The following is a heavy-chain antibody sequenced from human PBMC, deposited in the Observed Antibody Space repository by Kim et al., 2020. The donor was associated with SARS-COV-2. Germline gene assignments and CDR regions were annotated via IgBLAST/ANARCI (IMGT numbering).Heavy chain of an antibody. D-gene: IGHD3-10*01. CDR2: IKQDGSEK. V-gene: IGHV3-7*01. CDR1: GFTFSSYW. J-gene: IGHJ6*02. Sequence: GGSLRLSCAASGFTFSSYWMSWVRQAPGKGLEWVANIKQDGSEKYYVDSVKGRFTISRDNAKNSLYLQMNSLRAEDTAVYYCARDRGVWVYYGMDVWGQGTTVTVSS. CDR3: ARDRGVWVYYGMDV.